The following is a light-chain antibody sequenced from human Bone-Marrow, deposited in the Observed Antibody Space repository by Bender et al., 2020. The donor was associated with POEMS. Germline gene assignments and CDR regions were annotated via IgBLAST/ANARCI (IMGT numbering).Light chain of an antibody. J-gene: IGLJ2*01. CDR2: EGH. CDR1: NSDVGSYNL. V-gene: IGLV2-23*03. CDR3: CSSATSTTFV. Sequence: QSALTQPASMSGSPGQSITVSCTGTNSDVGSYNLVSWFQQHPGKAPKLIIYEGHKRPSGVSDRFSGSVSGNTASLTISGLQAEDEADYHCCSSATSTTFVFGGGTKVTVL.